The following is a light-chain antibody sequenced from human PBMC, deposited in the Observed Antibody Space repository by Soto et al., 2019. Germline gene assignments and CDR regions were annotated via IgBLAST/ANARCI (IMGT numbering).Light chain of an antibody. CDR3: CSYAGSSTSYV. J-gene: IGLJ1*01. CDR2: EVS. V-gene: IGLV2-23*02. Sequence: QSVLIQPPSVSGSPGQSVTISCTGTSSDVGSYNYVSWYQQHPGKSPKLMIYEVSKRPSGVSNRFSGSKSGNTASLTISGLQAEDEADYYCCSYAGSSTSYVFGTGTKVTVL. CDR1: SSDVGSYNY.